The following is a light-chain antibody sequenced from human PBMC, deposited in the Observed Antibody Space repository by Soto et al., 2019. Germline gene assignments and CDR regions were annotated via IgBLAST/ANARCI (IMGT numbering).Light chain of an antibody. V-gene: IGKV3-20*01. CDR2: GAS. CDR3: QEYGSSPYT. J-gene: IGKJ2*01. Sequence: EIVSTQSPGTLSLSPGERATLSCRASQSVSSNYLAGFQPKPGQAPRLLIYGASSRASGIPDRFSGSGSGTAFTLTISRLEPEDFAVYYCQEYGSSPYTFGLVTKLEIK. CDR1: QSVSSNY.